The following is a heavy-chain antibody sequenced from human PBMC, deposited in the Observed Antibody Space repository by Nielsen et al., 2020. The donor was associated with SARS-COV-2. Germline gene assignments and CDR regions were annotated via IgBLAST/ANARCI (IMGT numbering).Heavy chain of an antibody. V-gene: IGHV5-51*01. CDR3: ARLGGSYSVGTITCNWFDP. CDR2: IYPGDSDT. Sequence: GESLKISCKGSGYSFTSYWIGWVRQMPGKGLEWMGIIYPGDSDTRYSPSFQGQVTISADKSISTAYLQWSSLKASDTAMYYCARLGGSYSVGTITCNWFDPWGQGTLVTVSS. D-gene: IGHD1-26*01. J-gene: IGHJ5*02. CDR1: GYSFTSYW.